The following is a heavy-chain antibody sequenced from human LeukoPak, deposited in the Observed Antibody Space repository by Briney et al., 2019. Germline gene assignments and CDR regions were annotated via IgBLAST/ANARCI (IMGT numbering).Heavy chain of an antibody. V-gene: IGHV3-23*01. CDR3: ARDHHYYGSGFNWFDP. Sequence: GGSLRLSCAASGFTFSSYAMSWVRQAPGKGLEWVSAISGSGGSTYYADSVKGRFTISRDNSKNTLYLQMNSLRAEDTAVYYCARDHHYYGSGFNWFDPWGQGTLVTVSS. J-gene: IGHJ5*02. CDR2: ISGSGGST. CDR1: GFTFSSYA. D-gene: IGHD3-10*01.